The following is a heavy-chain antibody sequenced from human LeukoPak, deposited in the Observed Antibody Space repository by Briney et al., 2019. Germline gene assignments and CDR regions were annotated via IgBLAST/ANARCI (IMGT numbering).Heavy chain of an antibody. CDR3: ARGPYYDFWSGDPARNWFDP. D-gene: IGHD3-3*01. V-gene: IGHV4-4*07. CDR1: GGSISSYY. Sequence: SETLSLTCTVSGGSISSYYWSWTRQPAGKGLEWIGRIYTSGSTNYNPSLKSRVTISVDKSKNQSSLKLSSVTAADTAVYYCARGPYYDFWSGDPARNWFDPWGQGTLVTVSS. CDR2: IYTSGST. J-gene: IGHJ5*02.